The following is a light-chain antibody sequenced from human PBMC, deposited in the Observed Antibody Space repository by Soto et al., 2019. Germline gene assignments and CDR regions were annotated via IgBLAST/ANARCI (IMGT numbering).Light chain of an antibody. V-gene: IGKV1-5*03. CDR2: KAS. J-gene: IGKJ4*01. CDR3: QQYEAYPLT. Sequence: DLQLTQSPSTLSASVGDRATITCRASQSISSWLAWYQQKPGKAPKLLVYKASSLESGVPSRFSGSGSGTDFTLTISTLQPDDFATYYCQQYEAYPLTFGGGTKVEI. CDR1: QSISSW.